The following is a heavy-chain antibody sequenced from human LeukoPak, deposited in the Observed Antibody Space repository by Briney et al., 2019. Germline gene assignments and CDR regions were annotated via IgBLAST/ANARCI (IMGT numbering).Heavy chain of an antibody. Sequence: SETLSLTCTVSGGSISSSRYYWGWIRQPPGKGLEWIGSIYYSGSTYYNPSLKSRVTISVDTSKNQFPLKLSSVTAADTAVYYCARLYYDFWSGYSSYFDYWGQGTLVTVSS. V-gene: IGHV4-39*01. CDR1: GGSISSSRYY. CDR3: ARLYYDFWSGYSSYFDY. D-gene: IGHD3-3*01. CDR2: IYYSGST. J-gene: IGHJ4*02.